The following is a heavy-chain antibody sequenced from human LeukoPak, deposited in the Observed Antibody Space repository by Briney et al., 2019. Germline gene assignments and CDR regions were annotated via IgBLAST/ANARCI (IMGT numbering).Heavy chain of an antibody. CDR3: ARELLRLPDY. D-gene: IGHD5-12*01. Sequence: GGSLRLSCAASGFTFSSYSMNWVRQAPGKGLEWVSSISSSSSYIYYAGSVRGRFTISRDNAKHSLYPQMNSLRAEDAAVFHCARELLRLPDYWGQGTLVTVSS. J-gene: IGHJ4*02. CDR1: GFTFSSYS. CDR2: ISSSSSYI. V-gene: IGHV3-21*01.